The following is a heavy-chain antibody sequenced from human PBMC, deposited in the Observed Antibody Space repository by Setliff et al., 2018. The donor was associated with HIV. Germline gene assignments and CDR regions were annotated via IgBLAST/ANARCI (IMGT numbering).Heavy chain of an antibody. Sequence: GGSLRLSCEASGFTFSSQSMNWVRQAPGKGLEWISYISSTSSTIYYADSVKGRFTISRDNAKNSLYLHMNSLRAEDTAVYYCARDWVTTDDDYWGQGTLVTVSS. J-gene: IGHJ4*02. CDR3: ARDWVTTDDDY. V-gene: IGHV3-48*01. CDR1: GFTFSSQS. CDR2: ISSTSSTI. D-gene: IGHD3-22*01.